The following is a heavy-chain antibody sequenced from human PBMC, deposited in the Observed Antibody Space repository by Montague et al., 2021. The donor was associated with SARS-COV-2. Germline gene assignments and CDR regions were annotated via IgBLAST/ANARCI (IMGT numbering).Heavy chain of an antibody. CDR1: GGSISSGDYY. V-gene: IGHV4-61*08. CDR3: AREGGGTICYFDN. Sequence: SETLSLTCTVSGGSISSGDYYWSWIRQLAGKGLEWIGRVYYSGSTNYNPSLKSRVAISVDTSKNQFSLNVRSVTAADTAVYYCAREGGGTICYFDNWGQGTLVTVSS. D-gene: IGHD1-1*01. J-gene: IGHJ4*02. CDR2: VYYSGST.